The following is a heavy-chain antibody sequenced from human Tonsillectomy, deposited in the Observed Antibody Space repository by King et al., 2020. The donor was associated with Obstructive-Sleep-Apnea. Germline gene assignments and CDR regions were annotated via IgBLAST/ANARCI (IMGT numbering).Heavy chain of an antibody. CDR1: GFTFSSFA. CDR3: AKKVVTQGFYFDY. Sequence: VQLVESGGGLVQPGGSLRLSCAASGFTFSSFAMTWVRKAPGKGLEGGSYISASSGRIYYADSVRGRLTVSRDNSKNMLYLRMNSLSADDTAVYYCAKKVVTQGFYFDYWGQGSLVTVSS. CDR2: ISASSGRI. D-gene: IGHD3-22*01. V-gene: IGHV3-23*04. J-gene: IGHJ4*02.